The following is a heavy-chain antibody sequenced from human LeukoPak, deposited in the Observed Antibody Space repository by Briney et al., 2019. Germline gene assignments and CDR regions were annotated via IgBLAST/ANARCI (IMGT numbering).Heavy chain of an antibody. CDR2: FDPEDGET. Sequence: ASVKVSCKVSGYTLTELSMHWARQAPGKGLEWMGGFDPEDGETIYAQKFQGRVTMTEDTSTDTAYMELSSLRSEDTAVYYCATVAYCGGDCYPFDYWGQGTLVTVSS. V-gene: IGHV1-24*01. CDR1: GYTLTELS. D-gene: IGHD2-21*02. CDR3: ATVAYCGGDCYPFDY. J-gene: IGHJ4*02.